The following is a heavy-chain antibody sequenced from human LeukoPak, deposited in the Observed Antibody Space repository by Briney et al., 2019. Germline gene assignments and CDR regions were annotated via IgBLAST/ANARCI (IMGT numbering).Heavy chain of an antibody. CDR2: INPNSGGT. CDR1: GYTFTGYY. CDR3: ARERIAAAGTFDP. J-gene: IGHJ5*02. Sequence: ASVKVSCKASGYTFTGYYMHWVRQAPGQGLEWMGRINPNSGGTNYAQKFQGRVTMTRDTSISTAYMELSRLRSDDTAVYYCARERIAAAGTFDPWGPGTLVTVSS. D-gene: IGHD6-13*01. V-gene: IGHV1-2*06.